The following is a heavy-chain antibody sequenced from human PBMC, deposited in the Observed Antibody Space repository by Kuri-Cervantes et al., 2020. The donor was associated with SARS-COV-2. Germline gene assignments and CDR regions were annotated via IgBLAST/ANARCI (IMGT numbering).Heavy chain of an antibody. CDR3: ARRVGVGDLKSVEGY. Sequence: SGIRSPTGSVPGGSISSNNYYWGWIRQPPGKGLECIWSIYYSGSTYYNPSVKSRVTISVDTSKNQFSLKLSSVTAADTAVYCCARRVGVGDLKSVEGYWGQGTLVTVSS. CDR2: IYYSGST. V-gene: IGHV4-39*01. J-gene: IGHJ4*02. CDR1: GGSISSNNYY. D-gene: IGHD2-21*02.